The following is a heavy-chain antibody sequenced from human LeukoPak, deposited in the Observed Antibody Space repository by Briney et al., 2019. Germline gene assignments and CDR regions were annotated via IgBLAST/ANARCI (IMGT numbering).Heavy chain of an antibody. D-gene: IGHD4-17*01. CDR2: INPNSGGT. J-gene: IGHJ4*02. CDR1: GYTFTGYY. CDR3: ARVAAHGVNPFDY. V-gene: IGHV1-2*02. Sequence: ASVTVSCKASGYTFTGYYMHWVRQAPGQGLEWMGWINPNSGGTNYAQKFQGRVTMTRDTSISTAYMELSRLRSDDTAVYYCARVAAHGVNPFDYWGQGTLVTVSS.